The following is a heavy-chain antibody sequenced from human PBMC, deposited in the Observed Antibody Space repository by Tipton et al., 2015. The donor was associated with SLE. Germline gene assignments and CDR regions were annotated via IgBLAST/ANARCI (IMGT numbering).Heavy chain of an antibody. CDR2: IYSGGST. Sequence: GSLRLSCAASGFTFSSYAMSWVRQAPGKGLEWVSVIYSGGSTYYADSVKGRFTISRDNSKNTLYLQMNSLRAEDTAVYYCARDFTIFGVVGYFDYWGQGTLVTVSS. CDR3: ARDFTIFGVVGYFDY. CDR1: GFTFSSYA. J-gene: IGHJ4*02. D-gene: IGHD3-3*01. V-gene: IGHV3-23*03.